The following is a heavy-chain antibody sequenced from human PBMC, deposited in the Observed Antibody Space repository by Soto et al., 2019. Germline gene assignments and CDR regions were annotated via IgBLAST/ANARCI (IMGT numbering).Heavy chain of an antibody. CDR1: GDIFTNSY. CDR3: ARDLTSGDY. J-gene: IGHJ4*02. V-gene: IGHV1-46*01. D-gene: IGHD7-27*01. CDR2: INPSGGST. Sequence: QVQLVQSGAEVKNPGASVKLSSKASGDIFTNSYIHWLRKAPGQGLERMAIINPSGGSTNYAQKFQGRVTLARDTFTNTVYMELSSLRSEDTAIYYCARDLTSGDYWGQGTLVTVSS.